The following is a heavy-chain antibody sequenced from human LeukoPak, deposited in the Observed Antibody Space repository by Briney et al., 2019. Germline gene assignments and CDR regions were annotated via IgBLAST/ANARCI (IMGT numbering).Heavy chain of an antibody. D-gene: IGHD3-22*01. Sequence: GGSLRLSCAASGFTFSSYWMSWVRQAPGKGLEWVANIKGDGSEKNYVDSVKGRFTISRDNAKNSLYLQMNSLRAEDTAVYYCAREPYYYDSSGYSSDAFDIWGQGTMVTVSS. J-gene: IGHJ3*02. CDR2: IKGDGSEK. V-gene: IGHV3-7*01. CDR1: GFTFSSYW. CDR3: AREPYYYDSSGYSSDAFDI.